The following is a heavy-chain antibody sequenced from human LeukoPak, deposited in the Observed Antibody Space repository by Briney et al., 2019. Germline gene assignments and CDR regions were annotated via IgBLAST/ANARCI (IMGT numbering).Heavy chain of an antibody. CDR2: TYFRAEWSF. J-gene: IGHJ4*03. D-gene: IGHD3-16*01. V-gene: IGHV6-1*01. Sequence: SQTLSLTFAMSGDSVSSSSVTCYLLRQSPSRGLEWLGRTYFRAEWSFDYAVSVKSRITINPDTVKNQFSLHLNSVTPEDTALSYCPGDGPEAIAGGVRSRGQGTLVAVSS. CDR1: GDSVSSSSVT. CDR3: PGDGPEAIAGGVRS.